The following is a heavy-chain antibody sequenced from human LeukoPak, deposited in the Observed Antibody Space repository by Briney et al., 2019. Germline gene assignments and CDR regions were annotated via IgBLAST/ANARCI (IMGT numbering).Heavy chain of an antibody. CDR3: ARGNYYYYYGMDV. CDR1: GFTFSSYG. V-gene: IGHV3-33*01. CDR2: IWYDGSNK. Sequence: PEGSLRLSCAASGFTFSSYGMHWVRQAPGKGLEWVAVIWYDGSNKYYADSVKGRFTISRDNSKNTLYLQMNSLRAEDTAVYYCARGNYYYYYGMDVWGKGTTVTVSS. J-gene: IGHJ6*04.